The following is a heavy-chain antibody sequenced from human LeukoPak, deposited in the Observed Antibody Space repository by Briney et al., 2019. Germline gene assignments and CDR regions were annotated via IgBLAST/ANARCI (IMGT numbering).Heavy chain of an antibody. CDR1: GGSISSYY. J-gene: IGHJ1*01. D-gene: IGHD3-22*01. V-gene: IGHV4-59*01. CDR3: ARGLEYYDSSGYYHAYAEYFQH. Sequence: SETLSLTCTVSGGSISSYYWGWIRQPPGKGLEWIGYIYYSGSTNYNPSLKSRVTISVDTSKNQFSLKLSSVTAADTAVYYCARGLEYYDSSGYYHAYAEYFQHWGQGILVTVSS. CDR2: IYYSGST.